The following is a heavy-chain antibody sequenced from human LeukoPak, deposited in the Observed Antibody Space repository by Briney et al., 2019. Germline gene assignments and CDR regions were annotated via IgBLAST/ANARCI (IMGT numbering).Heavy chain of an antibody. D-gene: IGHD3-22*01. J-gene: IGHJ5*02. CDR1: GYTFTSYD. CDR3: ARVPSGVVGGWFDP. V-gene: IGHV1-8*01. CDR2: MNPNSGNT. Sequence: ASVKVSCKASGYTFTSYDINWVRQAPGQGLEWMGWMNPNSGNTGYAQKFQGRVTMTRNTSISTAYMGLSSLRSEDTAVYYCARVPSGVVGGWFDPWGQGTLVTVSS.